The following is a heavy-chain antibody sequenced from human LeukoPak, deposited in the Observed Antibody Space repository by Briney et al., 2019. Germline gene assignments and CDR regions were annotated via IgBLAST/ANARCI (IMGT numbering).Heavy chain of an antibody. CDR2: INHSGST. CDR1: GGSFSGYY. V-gene: IGHV4-34*01. CDR3: ARRELRYFDWLLNDAFDI. J-gene: IGHJ3*02. Sequence: PSETLSLTCAVYGGSFSGYYWSWIRQPPGKGLEWIGEINHSGSTNYNPSLKSRVTISVDTSKNQFSLKLSSVTAADTAVYYCARRELRYFDWLLNDAFDIWGQGTMVTVSS. D-gene: IGHD3-9*01.